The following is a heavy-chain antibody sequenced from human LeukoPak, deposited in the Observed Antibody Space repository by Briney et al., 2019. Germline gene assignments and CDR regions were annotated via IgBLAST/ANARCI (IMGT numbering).Heavy chain of an antibody. CDR3: ARDYYGSGSPMIYNWFDP. Sequence: PGRSLRLSCAASGFTFSSYGMHWVRQAPGKGREWVAVIRYDGSNKYYADSVKGRFTIPRDNSKNTLYLQMHSLRAEDTAVYYCARDYYGSGSPMIYNWFDPWGQGTLVTVSS. CDR2: IRYDGSNK. D-gene: IGHD3-10*01. J-gene: IGHJ5*02. CDR1: GFTFSSYG. V-gene: IGHV3-33*01.